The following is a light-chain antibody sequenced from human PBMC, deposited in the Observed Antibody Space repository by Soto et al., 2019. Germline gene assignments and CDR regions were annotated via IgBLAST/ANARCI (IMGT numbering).Light chain of an antibody. CDR3: AGWDDTLDAQV. CDR2: RNN. CDR1: RSNFGRNF. J-gene: IGLJ3*02. Sequence: QSVLTQSPSASGTPGQRVTISCSGGRSNFGRNFVYWYQHVPGTAPRLLIQRNNERPSGVPDRFSGSKSGTSVSLAISGLRSDDEATYYCAGWDDTLDAQVFGGGTKVTVL. V-gene: IGLV1-47*01.